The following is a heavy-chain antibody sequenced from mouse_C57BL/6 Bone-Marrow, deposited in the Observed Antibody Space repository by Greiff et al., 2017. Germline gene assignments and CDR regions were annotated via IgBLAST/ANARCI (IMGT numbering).Heavy chain of an antibody. CDR2: IYPSSGNT. Sequence: LQESGAELARPGASVKLSCKASGYTFTSYGISWVKQRTGQGLEWIGEIYPSSGNTYYTETFKGPATMTADKSSSTAYMELSSLTSEDSAVYCCARGGGIYYDPCAYWGQGTLVTVSA. J-gene: IGHJ3*01. V-gene: IGHV1-81*01. D-gene: IGHD2-4*01. CDR3: ARGGGIYYDPCAY. CDR1: GYTFTSYG.